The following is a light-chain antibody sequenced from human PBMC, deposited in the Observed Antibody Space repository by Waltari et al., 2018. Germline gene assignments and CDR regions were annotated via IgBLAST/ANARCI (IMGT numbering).Light chain of an antibody. V-gene: IGKV3-20*01. CDR3: QHYVALPVT. J-gene: IGKJ1*01. Sequence: EIVLTQSPGTLSLSPGDRATLSCRASQSVGRTLAWYQQKPGQAPSLVIYGASIRATGIPDRFIGSGSGTDFSLTISRLEPEDFAVYYCQHYVALPVTFGQGTKVEIK. CDR1: QSVGRT. CDR2: GAS.